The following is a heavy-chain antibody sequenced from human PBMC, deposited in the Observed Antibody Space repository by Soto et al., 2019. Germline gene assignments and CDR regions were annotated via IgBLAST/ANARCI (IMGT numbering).Heavy chain of an antibody. V-gene: IGHV3-30-3*01. D-gene: IGHD6-13*01. CDR3: ARDGVAAAGTGDWFDP. CDR2: ISYDGSNK. CDR1: GFTFSSYA. J-gene: IGHJ5*02. Sequence: QVQLVESGGGVVQPGRSLRLSCAASGFTFSSYAMHWVRQAPGKGLEWVAVISYDGSNKYYADSVKGRFTISGDNSKNTLYLQMNSLRAEDTAVYYCARDGVAAAGTGDWFDPWGQGTLVTVSS.